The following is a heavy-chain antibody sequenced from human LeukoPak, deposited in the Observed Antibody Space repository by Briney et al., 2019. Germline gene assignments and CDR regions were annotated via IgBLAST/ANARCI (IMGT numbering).Heavy chain of an antibody. V-gene: IGHV4-4*07. CDR1: GGSIRRYY. CDR3: ARGGRRDGYNWDY. CDR2: IYTSGST. Sequence: SETLSLTCTVSGGSIRRYYWSWIRQPAGKGLEWIGRIYTSGSTNYNPSLKSRITMSVDTSKNQLSLKLSSVTAADTAVYYCARGGRRDGYNWDYWGQGTLVTVSS. J-gene: IGHJ4*02. D-gene: IGHD5-24*01.